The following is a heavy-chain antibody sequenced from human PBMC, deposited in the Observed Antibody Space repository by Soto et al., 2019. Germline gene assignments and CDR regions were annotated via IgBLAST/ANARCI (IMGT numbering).Heavy chain of an antibody. D-gene: IGHD3-3*01. CDR2: ISGDNGNT. Sequence: ASVKVSCKASGYTFTKYGITWVRQAPGQGLEWLGWISGDNGNTNFAQRLKDRVTMTTDTSTTTAYMELRSLRRDDTAIYYCAGVASLIPIFHGLDAWGQGTTVTVSS. CDR1: GYTFTKYG. CDR3: AGVASLIPIFHGLDA. V-gene: IGHV1-18*04. J-gene: IGHJ6*02.